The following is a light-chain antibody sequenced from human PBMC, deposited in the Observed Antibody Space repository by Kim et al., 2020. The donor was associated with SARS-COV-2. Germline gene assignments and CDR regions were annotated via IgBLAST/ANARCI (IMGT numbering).Light chain of an antibody. V-gene: IGKV1-6*01. CDR3: LQNYNYPFT. CDR2: AAS. J-gene: IGKJ3*01. CDR1: QVIKND. Sequence: AIQMTQSQSSLAASVGDRVTITCRASQVIKNDLGWYQHKPGRAPKLLIFAASSLQSGVPSRFSGSGSGTDFTLTISSLQPEDFATYYCLQNYNYPFTFGPGTKVDIK.